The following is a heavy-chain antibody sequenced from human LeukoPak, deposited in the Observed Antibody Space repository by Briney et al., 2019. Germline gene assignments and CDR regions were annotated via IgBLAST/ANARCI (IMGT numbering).Heavy chain of an antibody. Sequence: SETLSLTCTVSGGSISSGSDYWGWIRQPPGKGLEWIGSIYYSGSQYYNPSLKSRVTISVDRSKNQFSLKLSSVTAADTAVYYCARVTSPVDCWGQGTLVTVSS. CDR1: GGSISSGSDY. CDR3: ARVTSPVDC. CDR2: IYYSGSQ. D-gene: IGHD1-14*01. V-gene: IGHV4-39*07. J-gene: IGHJ4*02.